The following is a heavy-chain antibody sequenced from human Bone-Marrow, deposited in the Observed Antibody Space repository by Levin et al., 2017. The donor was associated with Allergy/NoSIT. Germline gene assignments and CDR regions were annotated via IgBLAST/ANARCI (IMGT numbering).Heavy chain of an antibody. CDR3: ARGFGVSARQSDAFDI. J-gene: IGHJ3*02. Sequence: GESLKISCAASGFTFGSYWMHWVRQAPGEGLVWVSRIHGYDGRTSYADSMKGRFTISRDNAKNALYLQMNSLRAEDTAVYYCARGFGVSARQSDAFDIWGHGTMVTVSS. CDR2: IHGYDGRT. V-gene: IGHV3-74*01. CDR1: GFTFGSYW. D-gene: IGHD3-10*01.